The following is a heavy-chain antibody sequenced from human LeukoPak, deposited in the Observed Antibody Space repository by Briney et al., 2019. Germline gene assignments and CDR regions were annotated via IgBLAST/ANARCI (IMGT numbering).Heavy chain of an antibody. CDR2: IYYSGST. Sequence: SETLSLTCTVSGGSISSYYWSWIRQPPGKGLEWIGYIYYSGSTNYNPSLKSRVTISVDTSKNQFSLKLSSVTAADTAVYYCARAGGYIAVADFDYWGQGTLVTVSS. V-gene: IGHV4-59*01. D-gene: IGHD6-19*01. J-gene: IGHJ4*02. CDR3: ARAGGYIAVADFDY. CDR1: GGSISSYY.